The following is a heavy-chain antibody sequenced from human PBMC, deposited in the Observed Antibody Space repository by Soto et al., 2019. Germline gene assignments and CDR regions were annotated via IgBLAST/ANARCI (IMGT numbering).Heavy chain of an antibody. CDR3: ARSTGYSASWGYFYYGMKI. D-gene: IGHD6-13*01. V-gene: IGHV1-18*01. Sequence: QVQLVQSGAELKKPGASVKVSCKASGYTFTNYGISWVRQAPGQGLEWMGWINTYPGNTKYAQKLQGRVTMTKDTSTSTAYMELTSLRSDDTAVYYCARSTGYSASWGYFYYGMKIWGQGTTVIVSS. J-gene: IGHJ6*02. CDR2: INTYPGNT. CDR1: GYTFTNYG.